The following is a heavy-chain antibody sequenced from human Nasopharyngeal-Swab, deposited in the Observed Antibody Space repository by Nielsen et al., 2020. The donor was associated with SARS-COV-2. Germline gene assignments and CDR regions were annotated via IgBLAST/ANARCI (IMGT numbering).Heavy chain of an antibody. J-gene: IGHJ4*02. CDR2: IYYSGST. Sequence: SETLSLTCTVSGGSVSSSRSYWGWIRQPPGKGLEWIGSIYYSGSTYYTPSLESRVTISVDTSKNQFSLKLSSVTAADTAVYYCARGFDYWGQGTLVTVSS. V-gene: IGHV4-39*07. CDR1: GGSVSSSRSY. CDR3: ARGFDY.